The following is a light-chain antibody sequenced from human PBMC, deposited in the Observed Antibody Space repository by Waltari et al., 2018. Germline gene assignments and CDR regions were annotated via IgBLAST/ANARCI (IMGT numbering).Light chain of an antibody. CDR2: AAS. CDR1: QGIRNA. J-gene: IGKJ2*01. V-gene: IGKV1-17*01. CDR3: LQHNSYSYT. Sequence: DIQMTQSPSSLSASVGDRVTITCRASQGIRNALGWFQQKPGKAPKRLIYAASTLQSVVPSRFSGSGSGTEFTLTISSLQPEDFATYYCLQHNSYSYTFGQGTKLEI.